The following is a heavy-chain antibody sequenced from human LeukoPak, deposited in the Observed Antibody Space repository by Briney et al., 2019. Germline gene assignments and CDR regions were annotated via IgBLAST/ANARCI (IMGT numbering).Heavy chain of an antibody. CDR2: IYTSGST. J-gene: IGHJ4*02. D-gene: IGHD3-22*01. V-gene: IGHV4-4*07. Sequence: SDTLSLTCTVSGGSISSYYWIWIRQPAGKGLEWIGRIYTSGSTNYNPSLKSPVTISVDTSKNQFSLKLSSVTAADTAVYYRARDRRLNYFDYWGQGTLVTVSS. CDR3: ARDRRLNYFDY. CDR1: GGSISSYY.